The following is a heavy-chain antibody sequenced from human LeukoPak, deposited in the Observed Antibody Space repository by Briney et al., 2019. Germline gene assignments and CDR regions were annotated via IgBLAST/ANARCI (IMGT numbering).Heavy chain of an antibody. CDR2: IKSKTDGGTT. Sequence: GGSLRLSCAASGFTFSNYAMSWVRQAPGKGLEWVGRIKSKTDGGTTDYAAPVKGRFTISRDDSKNTLYLQMNSLKTEDTAVYYCTTDFVNDYGGNTGFDYWGQGTLVTVSS. J-gene: IGHJ4*02. CDR1: GFTFSNYA. CDR3: TTDFVNDYGGNTGFDY. V-gene: IGHV3-15*01. D-gene: IGHD4-23*01.